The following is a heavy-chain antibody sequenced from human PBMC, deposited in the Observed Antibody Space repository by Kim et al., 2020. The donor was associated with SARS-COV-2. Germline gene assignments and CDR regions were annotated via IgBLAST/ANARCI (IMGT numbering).Heavy chain of an antibody. CDR1: GGSISSSSYY. CDR2: IYYSGST. CDR3: ARDRAAAGDKPIDY. D-gene: IGHD6-13*01. V-gene: IGHV4-39*07. Sequence: SETLSLTCTVSGGSISSSSYYWGWIRQPPGKGLEWIGSIYYSGSTYYNPSLKSRVTISVDTSKNQFSLKLSSVTAADTAVYYCARDRAAAGDKPIDYWGQGTLVTVSS. J-gene: IGHJ4*02.